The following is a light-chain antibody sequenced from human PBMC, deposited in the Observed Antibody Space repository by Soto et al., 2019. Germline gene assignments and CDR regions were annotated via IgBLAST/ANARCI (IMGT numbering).Light chain of an antibody. Sequence: EIVMTQSPLSLPVTPGEPASISCRSIQSLLNSNGYNYLDWYLQKPGQSPQLLIYLGSNRASGVPDRFSGSGSGTDFTLKISRVEAEDVGVYYCMQALQTPPYTFGQGTKVDIK. CDR1: QSLLNSNGYNY. CDR2: LGS. CDR3: MQALQTPPYT. J-gene: IGKJ2*01. V-gene: IGKV2-28*01.